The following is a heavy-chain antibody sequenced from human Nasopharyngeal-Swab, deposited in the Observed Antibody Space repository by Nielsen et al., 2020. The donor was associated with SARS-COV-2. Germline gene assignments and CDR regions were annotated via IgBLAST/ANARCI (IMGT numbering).Heavy chain of an antibody. CDR1: GFTFSSYG. D-gene: IGHD6-6*01. CDR3: TKASSSSKYYYGMDV. V-gene: IGHV3-30*02. Sequence: GGSLRLSCAASGFTFSSYGLQWVRQAPGKGLEWLAFIWYEGSNKYYADSVKGRFTISRDNSKNILYLEMNSLRAEDTAIYYCTKASSSSKYYYGMDVWGPGTTVTVSS. CDR2: IWYEGSNK. J-gene: IGHJ6*02.